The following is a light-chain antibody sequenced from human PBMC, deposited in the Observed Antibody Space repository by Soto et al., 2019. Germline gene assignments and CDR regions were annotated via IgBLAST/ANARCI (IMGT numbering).Light chain of an antibody. CDR2: TTS. CDR1: QSVSIY. Sequence: DIQMTQSPSSLSASVGDRVTITCRASQSVSIYLNWYQQKPGKAPKLLIYTTSSLQSEVPSRFSGSGSGKDFTLTISSLQPEDFATYYCQQSYTTPPAFGQGTKVEVK. J-gene: IGKJ1*01. V-gene: IGKV1-39*01. CDR3: QQSYTTPPA.